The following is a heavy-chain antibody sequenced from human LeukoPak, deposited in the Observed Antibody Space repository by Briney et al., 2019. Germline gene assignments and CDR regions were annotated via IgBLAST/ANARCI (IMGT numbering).Heavy chain of an antibody. CDR3: ARDLVAMWVPATVDY. CDR1: GFTFSSYW. Sequence: GGSLRLSCAASGFTFSSYWMSWVRQAPGKGLEWVANIKQDGSEKYYVDSVKGRFTISRDNAKNSLYLQMNSLRAEDTAVYYCARDLVAMWVPATVDYWGQGTLVTVSS. J-gene: IGHJ4*02. D-gene: IGHD2-2*01. V-gene: IGHV3-7*01. CDR2: IKQDGSEK.